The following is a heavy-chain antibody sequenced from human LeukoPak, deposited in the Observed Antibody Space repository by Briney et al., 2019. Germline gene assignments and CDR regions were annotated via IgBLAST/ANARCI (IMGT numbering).Heavy chain of an antibody. CDR1: GGSFSGYY. Sequence: SETLSLTCAVYGGSFSGYYWSWIRQPPGKGLEWIGEINHSGSTNYNPSLKSRVTISVDTSKNQFSLKLSSVTAADTVVYYCARGHYYYYMDVWGKGTTVTVSS. V-gene: IGHV4-34*01. J-gene: IGHJ6*03. CDR3: ARGHYYYYMDV. CDR2: INHSGST.